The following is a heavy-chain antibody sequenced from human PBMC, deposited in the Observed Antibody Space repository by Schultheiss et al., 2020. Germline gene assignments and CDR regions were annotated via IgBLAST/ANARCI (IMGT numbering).Heavy chain of an antibody. CDR3: ARESQELRFYDY. J-gene: IGHJ4*02. Sequence: GESLKISCKGSGYSFTSYGISWVRQAPGQGLEWMGWISAYNGNTNYAQKLQGRVTMTTDTSTSTAYMELRSLRSDDTAVYYCARESQELRFYDYWGQGTLVTVSS. V-gene: IGHV1-18*01. D-gene: IGHD3-3*01. CDR1: GYSFTSYG. CDR2: ISAYNGNT.